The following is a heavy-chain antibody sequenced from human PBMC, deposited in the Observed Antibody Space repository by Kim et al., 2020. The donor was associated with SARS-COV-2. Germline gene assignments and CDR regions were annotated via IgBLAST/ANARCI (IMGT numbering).Heavy chain of an antibody. CDR1: GFTFRSYG. J-gene: IGHJ4*02. D-gene: IGHD6-13*01. V-gene: IGHV3-33*08. Sequence: GGSLRLSCAASGFTFRSYGMHWVRQAPGKGLEWVAIIWHDGSNKYYADSVKGRFTLTRDNSKNTLYLQMNSLRVDDTAVYYCTTVAGRDSSSWYIDYWGQGTLVTLSS. CDR2: IWHDGSNK. CDR3: TTVAGRDSSSWYIDY.